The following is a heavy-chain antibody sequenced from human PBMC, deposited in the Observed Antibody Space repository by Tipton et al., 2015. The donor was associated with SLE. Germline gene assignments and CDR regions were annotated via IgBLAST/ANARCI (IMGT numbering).Heavy chain of an antibody. J-gene: IGHJ4*02. CDR2: IYPRDSDT. CDR3: KKHGDNFRYGY. Sequence: QLVQSGPEVKKAGESLKISCKGFGYSFPDYWIGWVRQMPGKGLEWMGIIYPRDSDTRYSPSFKGQVTISVDKSISTAYLQWSSLKASDTAMYYCKKHGDNFRYGYWGQGTLVTVSS. V-gene: IGHV5-51*01. CDR1: GYSFPDYW. D-gene: IGHD5-24*01.